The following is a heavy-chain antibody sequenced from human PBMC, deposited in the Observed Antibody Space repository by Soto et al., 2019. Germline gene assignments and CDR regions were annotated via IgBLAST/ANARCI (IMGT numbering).Heavy chain of an antibody. CDR1: GGSISSYY. V-gene: IGHV4-59*01. Sequence: PSETLSLTCTVSGGSISSYYWSWIRQPPGKGLEWIGYIYYSGSTNYNPSLKSRVTISVDTSKNQFSLKPSSVTAADTAVYYCAREGDYYGSGSSLGFDYWGQGTLVTVSS. D-gene: IGHD3-10*01. CDR3: AREGDYYGSGSSLGFDY. J-gene: IGHJ4*02. CDR2: IYYSGST.